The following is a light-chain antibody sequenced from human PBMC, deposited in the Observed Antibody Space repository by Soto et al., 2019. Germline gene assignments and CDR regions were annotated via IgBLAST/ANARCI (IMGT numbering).Light chain of an antibody. CDR2: GAS. CDR1: QSVSSSY. V-gene: IGKV3-20*01. J-gene: IGKJ1*01. CDR3: QQYGSSSWT. Sequence: EIVLTQSPGTLSFSPGERATLSCRASQSVSSSYLAWYQQKPGQAPRLLIYGASSRATGIPDRFSGSGSGTDFTLTISRLEPEDFAVYYCQQYGSSSWTFGQGTKVEIX.